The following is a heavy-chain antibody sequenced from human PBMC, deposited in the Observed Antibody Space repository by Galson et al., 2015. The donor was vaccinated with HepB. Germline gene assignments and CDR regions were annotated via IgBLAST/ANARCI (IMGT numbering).Heavy chain of an antibody. Sequence: SLRLSCAAPGFTVSSFAMSWVRQAPGKGLEWVSSISGSGGSTYYADSVKGRFTISGDNSKNTLYLQMNSLRVEDTALYYCAKGPRGGYNYGIDDWGQRTLVTVSS. CDR2: ISGSGGST. D-gene: IGHD5-24*01. CDR3: AKGPRGGYNYGIDD. V-gene: IGHV3-23*01. J-gene: IGHJ4*02. CDR1: GFTVSSFA.